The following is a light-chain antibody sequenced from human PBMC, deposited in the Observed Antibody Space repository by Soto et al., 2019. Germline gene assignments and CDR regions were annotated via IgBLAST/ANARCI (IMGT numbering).Light chain of an antibody. Sequence: QTVVTQEPSFSVSPGGTVTLTCGLSSGSVSTRYYPSWYQQAPGQAPRTLVYATDTRSSGVPDRFSGSILRDKAALSITGAQADDESVYYCVLYMGSGVWMFGGGTKVTVL. J-gene: IGLJ3*02. CDR3: VLYMGSGVWM. CDR1: SGSVSTRYY. CDR2: ATD. V-gene: IGLV8-61*01.